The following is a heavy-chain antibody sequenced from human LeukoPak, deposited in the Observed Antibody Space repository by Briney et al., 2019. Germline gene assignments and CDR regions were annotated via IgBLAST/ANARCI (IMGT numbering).Heavy chain of an antibody. Sequence: SETLSLTCAVYGGSFSGYYWSWIRQPPGKRLEWIGEINHSGSTNYNPSLKSRVTISVDTSKNQFSLKLSSVTAADTAVYYCASDCSSTSCHSTWGQGTLVTVSS. D-gene: IGHD2-2*01. J-gene: IGHJ5*02. CDR3: ASDCSSTSCHST. CDR1: GGSFSGYY. V-gene: IGHV4-34*01. CDR2: INHSGST.